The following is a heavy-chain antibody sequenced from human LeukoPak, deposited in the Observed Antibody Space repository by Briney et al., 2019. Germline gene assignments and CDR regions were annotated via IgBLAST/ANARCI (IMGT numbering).Heavy chain of an antibody. CDR2: INPSGGST. CDR3: ARSGARRTYDSSGYYYY. CDR1: GYTFTSYY. Sequence: GASVKVSCKASGYTFTSYYMHWVRQAPGQGLEWMGIINPSGGSTSYAQKFQGRVTMTRDTSTSTVYMELSSLRSEDTAVYYCARSGARRTYDSSGYYYYWGQGTLVTVSS. J-gene: IGHJ4*02. D-gene: IGHD3-22*01. V-gene: IGHV1-46*01.